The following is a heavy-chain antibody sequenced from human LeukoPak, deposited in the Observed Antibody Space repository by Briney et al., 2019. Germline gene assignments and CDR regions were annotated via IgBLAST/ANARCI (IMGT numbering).Heavy chain of an antibody. CDR2: ISGSGRGGST. D-gene: IGHD2-15*01. V-gene: IGHV3-23*01. CDR3: ARTGGGSGY. CDR1: GFTFSNYA. J-gene: IGHJ4*02. Sequence: SGGSLRLSCTASGFTFSNYAMSWVRQALGKGLEWVSGISGSGRGGSTYYAGSVKGRFTISRDNSKNTLYLQMNRLRVEDTAIYYCARTGGGSGYWGQGTLVTVSS.